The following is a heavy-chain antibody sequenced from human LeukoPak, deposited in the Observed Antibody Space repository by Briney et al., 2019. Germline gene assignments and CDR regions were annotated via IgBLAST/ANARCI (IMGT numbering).Heavy chain of an antibody. CDR3: TTDSNSGSYGVFDY. CDR1: GFTFSNAW. CDR2: IKSKTDGGTT. V-gene: IGHV3-15*01. J-gene: IGHJ4*02. D-gene: IGHD1-26*01. Sequence: GGSLRLSCAASGFTFSNAWMAWVRQAPGKGLEWVARIKSKTDGGTTDYAAPVKGRFTISRDDSKNTLYLQMNSLKTEDTAVYYCTTDSNSGSYGVFDYWGQGTLVTVSS.